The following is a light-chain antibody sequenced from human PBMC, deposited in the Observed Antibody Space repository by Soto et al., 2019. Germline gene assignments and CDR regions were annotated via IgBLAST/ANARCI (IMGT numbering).Light chain of an antibody. CDR3: QQFNRYVFA. Sequence: DIPLTQSPSFLSASVGDRVTITCRTRQDVSRYLAWYQQKPGKAPNLLIYAASTLRSGVPSRFSGSGSETELPLTISSLQPEDFATYYCQQFNRYVFAFGPGTKVDIK. CDR2: AAS. V-gene: IGKV1-9*01. J-gene: IGKJ3*01. CDR1: QDVSRY.